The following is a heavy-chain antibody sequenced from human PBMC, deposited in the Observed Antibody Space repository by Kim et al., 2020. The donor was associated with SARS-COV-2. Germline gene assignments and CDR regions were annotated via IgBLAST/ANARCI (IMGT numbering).Heavy chain of an antibody. CDR2: INPSGGST. J-gene: IGHJ6*02. Sequence: ASVKVSCKASGYTFTSYYMHWVRQAPGQGREWMGIINPSGGSTSYAQKFQGRVTMTRDTSTSTVYMELSSLRSEDTAVYYCAREVRLLEWLPITPTSGYYYGMDVWGQGTTVTVSS. CDR1: GYTFTSYY. V-gene: IGHV1-46*01. CDR3: AREVRLLEWLPITPTSGYYYGMDV. D-gene: IGHD3-3*01.